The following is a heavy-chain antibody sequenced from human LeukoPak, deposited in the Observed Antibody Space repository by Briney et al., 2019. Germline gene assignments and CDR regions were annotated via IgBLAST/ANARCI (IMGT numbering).Heavy chain of an antibody. D-gene: IGHD1-26*01. CDR2: IYYIGST. V-gene: IGHV4-59*01. CDR3: GSGRWYYYMDV. J-gene: IGHJ6*03. CDR1: GGSISNYY. Sequence: PSETLSLPCTVSGGSISNYYWSWIRQPPGKGLEWIGYIYYIGSTNYNPSLKIRLTLSVDTPNHHSSLKLSLVTAADTAVYYCGSGRWYYYMDVWGKGTTVTVSS.